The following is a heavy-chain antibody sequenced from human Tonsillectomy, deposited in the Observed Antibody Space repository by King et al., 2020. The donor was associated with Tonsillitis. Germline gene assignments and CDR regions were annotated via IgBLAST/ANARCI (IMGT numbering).Heavy chain of an antibody. CDR1: GFTFSSYG. V-gene: IGHV3-30*02. CDR2: IRFDGANK. Sequence: VQLVESGGGVVQPGGSLRLSCAASGFTFSSYGMHWVRQAPGKGLEWVAFIRFDGANKYYVDSVKGRFTISRDNFKKTLSLQMNSLRPEDTAVYYCAKTLMVYDITWFDTGGQGPLATVPS. J-gene: IGHJ5*02. CDR3: AKTLMVYDITWFDT. D-gene: IGHD2-8*01.